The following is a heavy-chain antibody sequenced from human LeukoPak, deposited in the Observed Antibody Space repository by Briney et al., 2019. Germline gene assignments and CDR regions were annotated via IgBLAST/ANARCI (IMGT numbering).Heavy chain of an antibody. CDR2: IYYSGST. V-gene: IGHV4-59*01. Sequence: SETLSLTCTVSGGSISSYYWNWIRQPPGKGLEWIGYIYYSGSTNYNPSLKSRVTISIDTSKNQLSLTLRSVTAADSAVYYCARDTDTNWFDPWGQGTLVTVSS. CDR3: ARDTDTNWFDP. D-gene: IGHD5-18*01. CDR1: GGSISSYY. J-gene: IGHJ5*02.